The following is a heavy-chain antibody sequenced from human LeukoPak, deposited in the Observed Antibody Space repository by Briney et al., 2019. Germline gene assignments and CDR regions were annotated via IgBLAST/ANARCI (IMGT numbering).Heavy chain of an antibody. D-gene: IGHD3-22*01. CDR3: ASPPADYYDSRDYFDY. CDR1: GGTFSSYV. Sequence: SVKVSCKASGGTFSSYVISWVRQAPGQGLERMGRIIPILGIANYAQKFQGRVTITADKSTSTAYMELSSLRSEDTAVYYCASPPADYYDSRDYFDYWGQGTLVTVSS. J-gene: IGHJ4*02. V-gene: IGHV1-69*04. CDR2: IIPILGIA.